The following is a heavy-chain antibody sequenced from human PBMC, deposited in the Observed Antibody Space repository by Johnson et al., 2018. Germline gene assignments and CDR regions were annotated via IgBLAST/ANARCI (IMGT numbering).Heavy chain of an antibody. Sequence: VQLVQSGGGLVQPGGSLRLSCAASGFTFSSYAMNWVRQAPGKGLEWVSTISAPGTTTYHADSVKGRFTISRDNSKNTLNLQMNSLRAEDTAVYYCAKVASPQKAVVAEYFQHWGHGTLVTVSS. J-gene: IGHJ1*01. CDR3: AKVASPQKAVVAEYFQH. CDR2: ISAPGTTT. D-gene: IGHD2-15*01. CDR1: GFTFSSYA. V-gene: IGHV3-23*04.